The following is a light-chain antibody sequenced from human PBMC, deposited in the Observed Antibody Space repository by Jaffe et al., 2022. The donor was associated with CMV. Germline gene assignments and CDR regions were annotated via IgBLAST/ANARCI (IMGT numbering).Light chain of an antibody. Sequence: QSALTQPPSASGSPGQSVTISCTGSSSDIGFYNYISWYQQHPGKAPKLMIYAVSKRPSGVPDRFSGSKSGNTASLTVSGLQAEDEADYYCSSYAVTKNLIFGGGTKLTVL. J-gene: IGLJ2*01. CDR2: AVS. CDR3: SSYAVTKNLI. V-gene: IGLV2-8*01. CDR1: SSDIGFYNY.